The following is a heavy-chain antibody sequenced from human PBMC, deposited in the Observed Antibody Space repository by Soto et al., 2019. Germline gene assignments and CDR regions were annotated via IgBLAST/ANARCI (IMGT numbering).Heavy chain of an antibody. Sequence: GGSLRLSCAASGFTFSSYVMHWVRQAPGKGLEWVAVISYDGSNKYYADSVKGRFTISRDNSKNTLYLQMNSLRAEDTAVYYCAKDLRAAAAIDYWGQGTLVTVSS. CDR2: ISYDGSNK. D-gene: IGHD6-13*01. V-gene: IGHV3-30*18. J-gene: IGHJ4*02. CDR3: AKDLRAAAAIDY. CDR1: GFTFSSYV.